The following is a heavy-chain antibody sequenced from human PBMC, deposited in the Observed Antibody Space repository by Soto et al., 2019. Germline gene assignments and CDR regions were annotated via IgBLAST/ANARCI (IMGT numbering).Heavy chain of an antibody. CDR1: GGSISSYY. CDR2: IYYSGST. V-gene: IGHV4-59*01. J-gene: IGHJ5*02. Sequence: QVQLQESGPGLVKPSETLSLTCTVSGGSISSYYWSWIRQPPGKGLEWIGYIYYSGSTNYNPSLKSRVTISVDTSKNQFSLKLSSVTAADTAVYYCAREHRPRIAAAGTRGGGFDPWGQGTLVTVSS. CDR3: AREHRPRIAAAGTRGGGFDP. D-gene: IGHD6-13*01.